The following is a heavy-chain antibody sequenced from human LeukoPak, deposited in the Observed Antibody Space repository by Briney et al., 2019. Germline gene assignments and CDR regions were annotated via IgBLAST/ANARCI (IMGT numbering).Heavy chain of an antibody. J-gene: IGHJ4*02. CDR2: INLDGSGK. V-gene: IGHV3-7*04. CDR1: GFTFSSYA. CDR3: ARERHLDF. Sequence: PGGSLRLSCAASGFTFSSYAMSWVRQAPGKGLEWVANINLDGSGKYYVDSVKGRFTISRDNAEKSVYLQMSGLRAEDTAIYYCARERHLDFWGQGILVTVSS.